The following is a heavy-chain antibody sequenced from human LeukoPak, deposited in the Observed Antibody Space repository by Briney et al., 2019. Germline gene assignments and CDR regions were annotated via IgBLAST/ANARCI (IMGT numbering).Heavy chain of an antibody. D-gene: IGHD3-22*01. V-gene: IGHV4-59*01. CDR1: GYSISSYY. CDR3: ARVNYYDNSGTDY. J-gene: IGHJ4*02. Sequence: PSETLSLTCAVSGYSISSYYWSWIRQPPGKGLEWIGYIYYSGSTNYNPSLKSRVTISVDTSKNQFSLRLSSVTAADTAVYYCARVNYYDNSGTDYWGQGTLVTVSS. CDR2: IYYSGST.